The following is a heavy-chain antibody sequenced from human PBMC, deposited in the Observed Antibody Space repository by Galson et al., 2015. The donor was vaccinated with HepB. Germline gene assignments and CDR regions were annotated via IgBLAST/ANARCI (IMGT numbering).Heavy chain of an antibody. CDR2: IYSGGST. V-gene: IGHV3-53*01. Sequence: SLRLSCAASGFTVSSNYMSWVRQAPGKGLEWVSVIYSGGSTYYADSVKGRFTISRDNSKNTLYVQMDSLRAEDTAVYYCARDRVAGGAFDIWGQGTMVTVSS. CDR3: ARDRVAGGAFDI. J-gene: IGHJ3*02. D-gene: IGHD2-15*01. CDR1: GFTVSSNY.